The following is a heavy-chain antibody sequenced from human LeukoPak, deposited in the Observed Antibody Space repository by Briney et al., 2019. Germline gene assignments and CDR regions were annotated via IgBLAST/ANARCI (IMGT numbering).Heavy chain of an antibody. J-gene: IGHJ6*02. CDR2: ISYDGSNK. CDR1: GFTFSSYA. D-gene: IGHD3-10*01. Sequence: PGGSLRLSCAASGFTFSSYAMYWVRQAPGKGLEWVAVISYDGSNKYYADSVKGRFTISRDNSKNMLYLQMNSLRAEDTAVYYCARDHYYGSGTSPPRMDVWGQGTTVTVSS. V-gene: IGHV3-30-3*01. CDR3: ARDHYYGSGTSPPRMDV.